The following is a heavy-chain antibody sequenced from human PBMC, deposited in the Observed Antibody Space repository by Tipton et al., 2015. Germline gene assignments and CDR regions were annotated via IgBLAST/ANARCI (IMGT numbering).Heavy chain of an antibody. CDR1: GFTFRSYA. D-gene: IGHD4-17*01. Sequence: GSLRLSCAASGFTFRSYAMSWVRQAPGKGLEWVSSISTSSTYIYYADSVKGRFTISRDNAKNSLYLQMNSLRAEDTAVYYCARDPTTETTYYYYGMDVWGQGTTVTVSS. CDR3: ARDPTTETTYYYYGMDV. J-gene: IGHJ6*02. CDR2: ISTSSTYI. V-gene: IGHV3-21*01.